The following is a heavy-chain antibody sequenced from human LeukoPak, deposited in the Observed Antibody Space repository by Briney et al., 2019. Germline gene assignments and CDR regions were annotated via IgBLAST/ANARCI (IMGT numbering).Heavy chain of an antibody. Sequence: PGGSLRLSCAASGFTFSSYSMSWVRQAPGKGLEWVTGITGSGGRTYYADSVKGRFTISRDNSKNTLYLQMNSLRAEDTAVYYCAKDQTRHYYGSGSYDYWGQGTLVTVSS. CDR1: GFTFSSYS. CDR3: AKDQTRHYYGSGSYDY. V-gene: IGHV3-23*01. D-gene: IGHD3-10*01. CDR2: ITGSGGRT. J-gene: IGHJ4*02.